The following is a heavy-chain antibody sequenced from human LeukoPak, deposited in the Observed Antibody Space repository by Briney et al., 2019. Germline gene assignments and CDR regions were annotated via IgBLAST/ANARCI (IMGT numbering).Heavy chain of an antibody. Sequence: PGGSLRLSCAASGFTFSTYWMHWVRRAPGKGLEWVSSISSGSGYIYYTDSLKGRFTISRDNAKNSLYLQMNSLRAEDTAVYYCASSLRGYRQGFDYWGQGTLVTVSS. CDR1: GFTFSTYW. CDR3: ASSLRGYRQGFDY. V-gene: IGHV3-21*01. D-gene: IGHD5-18*01. J-gene: IGHJ4*02. CDR2: ISSGSGYI.